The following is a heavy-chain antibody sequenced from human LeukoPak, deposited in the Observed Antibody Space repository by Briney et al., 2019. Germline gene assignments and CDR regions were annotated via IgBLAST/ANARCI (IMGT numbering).Heavy chain of an antibody. CDR3: ARGHYDVLTDSLNQFAY. CDR1: GFTFSSYS. Sequence: KPGGSLRLSCAASGFTFSSYSMNWVRQAPGKGLEWVSSISSSSSYIYYADSVRGRFTISRDNAKTSLYPQMNSLRAEDTAVYYCARGHYDVLTDSLNQFAYWGQGTLVTVSS. J-gene: IGHJ4*02. D-gene: IGHD3-9*01. CDR2: ISSSSSYI. V-gene: IGHV3-21*01.